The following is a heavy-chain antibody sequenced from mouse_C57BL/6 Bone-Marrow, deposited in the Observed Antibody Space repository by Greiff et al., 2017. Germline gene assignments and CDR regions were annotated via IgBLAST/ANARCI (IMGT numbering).Heavy chain of an antibody. CDR1: GYSFTDYN. Sequence: VHVKQSGPELVKPGASVKISCTASGYSFTDYNMNWVKQSNGKSLEWIGVINPNYGTTSYNQKFKGKATLTVDQSSSTAYMQLNSLTSEDSAVYYCARGYDYDYAMDYWGQGTSVTVSS. D-gene: IGHD2-4*01. J-gene: IGHJ4*01. CDR3: ARGYDYDYAMDY. V-gene: IGHV1-39*01. CDR2: INPNYGTT.